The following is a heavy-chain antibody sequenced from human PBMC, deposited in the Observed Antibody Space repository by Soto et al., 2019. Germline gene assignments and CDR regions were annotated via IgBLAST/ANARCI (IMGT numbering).Heavy chain of an antibody. J-gene: IGHJ4*02. D-gene: IGHD3-22*01. CDR3: ARRWTLIVDEAGYFDD. CDR2: IYYSGST. CDR1: CGSISSCCSY. V-gene: IGHV4-31*03. Sequence: TLSLTCPVSCGSISSCCSYWNWSRHHPGKGLAWIGYIYYSGSTYYNPSLKSRVTISVDTSKNQFSLKLYSVTAADTAVYYCARRWTLIVDEAGYFDDWCQRSLVTVAS.